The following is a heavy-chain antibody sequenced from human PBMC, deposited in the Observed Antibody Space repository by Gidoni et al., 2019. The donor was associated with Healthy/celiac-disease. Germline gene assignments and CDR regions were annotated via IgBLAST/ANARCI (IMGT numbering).Heavy chain of an antibody. V-gene: IGHV3-30-3*01. CDR2: ISYDGSNK. Sequence: QVQLVESGGGVVQPGRSLRLSCAASGFTFSSYAMHWVRQAPGKGLEWVAVISYDGSNKYYADSVKGRFTISRDNSKNTLYLQMNSLRAEDTAVYYCARIGGGVATTNFDYWGQGTLVTVSS. CDR1: GFTFSSYA. D-gene: IGHD5-12*01. CDR3: ARIGGGVATTNFDY. J-gene: IGHJ4*02.